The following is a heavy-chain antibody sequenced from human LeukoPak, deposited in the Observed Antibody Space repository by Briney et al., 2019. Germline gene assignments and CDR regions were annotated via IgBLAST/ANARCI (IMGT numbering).Heavy chain of an antibody. CDR2: ISGSGGST. CDR1: GFTLSDYG. CDR3: AKDALWFGELFFDY. D-gene: IGHD3-10*01. V-gene: IGHV3-23*01. J-gene: IGHJ4*02. Sequence: PGRSLRLSCAVSGFTLSDYGMHWVRQAPGKGLEWVSAISGSGGSTYYADSVKGRFTISRDNSKNTLYLQMNSLRAEDTAVYYCAKDALWFGELFFDYWGQGTLVTVSS.